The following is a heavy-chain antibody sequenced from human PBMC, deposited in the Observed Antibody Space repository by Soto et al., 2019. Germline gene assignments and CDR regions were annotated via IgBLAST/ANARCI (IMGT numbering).Heavy chain of an antibody. CDR2: ISSSSSYI. CDR1: GFTFSTYS. V-gene: IGHV3-21*01. J-gene: IGHJ6*02. D-gene: IGHD3-22*01. Sequence: EVQLVESGGGLVKPGGSLRLSCAASGFTFSTYSMNWVRQAPGKGLGWVSSISSSSSYIYYADSVKGRFTISRDNAKNSLYLQMNNLRAEDTAVYYCARYDSSGYYWPYYYYGMDVWGQGTTVTVSS. CDR3: ARYDSSGYYWPYYYYGMDV.